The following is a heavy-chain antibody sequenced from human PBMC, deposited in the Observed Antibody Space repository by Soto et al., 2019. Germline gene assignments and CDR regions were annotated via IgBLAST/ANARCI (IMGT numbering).Heavy chain of an antibody. CDR1: GYTFTSYG. V-gene: IGHV1-18*04. J-gene: IGHJ5*02. D-gene: IGHD6-13*01. Sequence: ASVKVSCKASGYTFTSYGISWVRQAPGQGLEWMGWISAYNGNTNYAPKLQGRVTMTTDTSTSTAYMELRSLRSDDTAVYYCARDFSYSSSWYSTTYNWFDPWGQGTLVTVSS. CDR3: ARDFSYSSSWYSTTYNWFDP. CDR2: ISAYNGNT.